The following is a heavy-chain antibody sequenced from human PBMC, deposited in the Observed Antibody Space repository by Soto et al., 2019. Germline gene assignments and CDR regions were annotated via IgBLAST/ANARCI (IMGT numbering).Heavy chain of an antibody. CDR2: IIPIFGTA. Sequence: SVKVSCKASGGTFSSYAISWVRQAPGQGLEWMGGIIPIFGTANYAQKFQGRVTITADESTSTAYMELSSLRSEDTAVYYCAAGYCSGGSCYPYRYYFDYWGQGTLVTVS. V-gene: IGHV1-69*13. D-gene: IGHD2-15*01. CDR3: AAGYCSGGSCYPYRYYFDY. J-gene: IGHJ4*02. CDR1: GGTFSSYA.